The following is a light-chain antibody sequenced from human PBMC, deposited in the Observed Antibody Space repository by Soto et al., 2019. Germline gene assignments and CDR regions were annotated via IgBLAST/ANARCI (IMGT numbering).Light chain of an antibody. CDR3: ISYTTTNTLI. Sequence: QSALTQPASVSGSPGQSITISCTGTSSDVGTSNYVSWYQHHPGTAPKLMIYEVTYRPSGVSHRFSGSKSGNTASLTISGLQAEDEADYYCISYTTTNTLIFGGGTKSPS. CDR1: SSDVGTSNY. V-gene: IGLV2-14*01. CDR2: EVT. J-gene: IGLJ2*01.